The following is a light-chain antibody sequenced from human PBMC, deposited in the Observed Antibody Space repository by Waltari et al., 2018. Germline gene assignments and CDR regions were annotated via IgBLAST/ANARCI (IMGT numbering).Light chain of an antibody. Sequence: DIQMTQSPSSLSASVGDKVTITCRASQDVRGWLAWYQQKPGKAPKLLIYAASTLQSGVPSRFSGSESGTDYTLIISSLQPEDFASYYCQQGYNTPWTFGQGTKVEVK. CDR3: QQGYNTPWT. J-gene: IGKJ1*01. V-gene: IGKV1-12*01. CDR2: AAS. CDR1: QDVRGW.